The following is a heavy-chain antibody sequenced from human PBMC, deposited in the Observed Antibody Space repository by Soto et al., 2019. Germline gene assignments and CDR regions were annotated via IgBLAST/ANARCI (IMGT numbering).Heavy chain of an antibody. V-gene: IGHV3-23*01. CDR3: AKELLYYYDSSGYSH. J-gene: IGHJ4*02. D-gene: IGHD3-22*01. CDR2: ISGSGGST. Sequence: WGSLRLSCAASGFTFSSYAMSWFRQAPGKGLEWVSAISGSGGSTYYADSVKGRFTISRDNSKNTLYLQMNSLRAEDTAVYYCAKELLYYYDSSGYSHWGQGTLVTVSS. CDR1: GFTFSSYA.